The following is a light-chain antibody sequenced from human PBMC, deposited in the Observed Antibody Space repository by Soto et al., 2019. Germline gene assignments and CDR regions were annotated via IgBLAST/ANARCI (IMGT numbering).Light chain of an antibody. V-gene: IGKV3-20*01. J-gene: IGKJ4*01. CDR3: QQGLT. Sequence: EIVLTQSPDTLSLSPGERATLSCRASQTLSGNFLAWYQVRPGQAPRLLIYAVSSRATGIPDRFSGSGSGTDFTLTISRLDPEDFAVYYCQQGLTFGGGTQGEIK. CDR2: AVS. CDR1: QTLSGNF.